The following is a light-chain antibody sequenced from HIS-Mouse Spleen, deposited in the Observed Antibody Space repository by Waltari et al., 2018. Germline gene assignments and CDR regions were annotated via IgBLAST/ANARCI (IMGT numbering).Light chain of an antibody. Sequence: EIVLTQSPGTLSLSPGERATLSCRASQSVSSSYLAWYQQKPGQAPRLLISGASSRATGIPDRFSGSGSGTDFTRTISRLEPEDFAVYYCQQYGSSPPLTFGGGTKVEIK. CDR3: QQYGSSPPLT. CDR1: QSVSSSY. V-gene: IGKV3-20*01. J-gene: IGKJ4*01. CDR2: GAS.